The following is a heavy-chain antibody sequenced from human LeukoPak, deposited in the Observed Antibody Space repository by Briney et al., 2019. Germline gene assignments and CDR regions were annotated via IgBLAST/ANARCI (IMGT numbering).Heavy chain of an antibody. J-gene: IGHJ4*02. CDR2: ISYDGSNK. V-gene: IGHV3-30*18. CDR3: AKDLGYSGYDPLDY. CDR1: GFTFSSSD. Sequence: AGGSLRPSCAASGFTFSSSDMHWVRQAPGKGLEWGAVISYDGSNKYYADSVKGRFTISRDNSKNTLYLQMNSLRAEDTAVYYCAKDLGYSGYDPLDYWGQGTLVIVSS. D-gene: IGHD5-12*01.